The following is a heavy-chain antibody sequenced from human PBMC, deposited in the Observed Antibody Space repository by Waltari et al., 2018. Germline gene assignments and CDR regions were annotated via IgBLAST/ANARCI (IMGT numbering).Heavy chain of an antibody. V-gene: IGHV5-10-1*01. CDR3: VRHRTTYPLEIDY. Sequence: EVQLVQSGAEVKKPEESLRISCEGSGYSFTSHCISWVRQMPGKGMGGVGRIDPSASFRNYGPAFEGHVTLSVDQSLRTAYLQWDSLKASDTAIYYCVRHRTTYPLEIDYWGQGTLVTVSS. CDR1: GYSFTSHC. J-gene: IGHJ4*02. D-gene: IGHD2-2*01. CDR2: IDPSASFR.